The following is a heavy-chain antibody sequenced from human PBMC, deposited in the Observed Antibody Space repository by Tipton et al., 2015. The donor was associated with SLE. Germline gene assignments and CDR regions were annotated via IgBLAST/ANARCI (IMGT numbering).Heavy chain of an antibody. CDR1: GFTFSSYS. CDR2: ISSSSSYI. Sequence: SLRLSCAASGFTFSSYSMNWVRQAPGKGLEWVSSISSSSSYIYYADSVKGRFTISRDNAKNSLYLQMNNLRAEDTAVYYCARDRYGDYSPLGYWGQGTLVTVSS. D-gene: IGHD4-17*01. J-gene: IGHJ4*02. V-gene: IGHV3-21*01. CDR3: ARDRYGDYSPLGY.